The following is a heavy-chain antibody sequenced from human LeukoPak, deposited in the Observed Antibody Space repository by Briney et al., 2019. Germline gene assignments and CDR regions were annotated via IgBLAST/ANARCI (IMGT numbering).Heavy chain of an antibody. Sequence: GGSLRLSCAASGFTFSSYGMHWVRQAPGKGLEWVAFIRYDGSNKYYADSVKGRFTISRDNSKNTLYLQMNSLRADDTAVYYCAKDRGYYGSGGDYWGQGTLVTVSS. CDR3: AKDRGYYGSGGDY. J-gene: IGHJ4*02. CDR1: GFTFSSYG. D-gene: IGHD3-10*01. CDR2: IRYDGSNK. V-gene: IGHV3-30*02.